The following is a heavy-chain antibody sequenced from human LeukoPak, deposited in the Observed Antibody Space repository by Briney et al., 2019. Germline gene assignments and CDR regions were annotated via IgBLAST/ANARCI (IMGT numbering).Heavy chain of an antibody. CDR1: GGSISSYY. V-gene: IGHV4-34*01. Sequence: SETLSLTCTVSGGSISSYYWSWIRQPPGKGLEWIGEINHSGSTNYNPSLKSRVTISVDTSKNQFSLKLSSVTAADTAVYYCARTDSSSWPRYYYYMDVWGKGTTVTVSS. CDR2: INHSGST. D-gene: IGHD6-13*01. J-gene: IGHJ6*03. CDR3: ARTDSSSWPRYYYYMDV.